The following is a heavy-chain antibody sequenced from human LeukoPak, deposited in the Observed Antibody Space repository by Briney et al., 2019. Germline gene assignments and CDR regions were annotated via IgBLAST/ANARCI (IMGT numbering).Heavy chain of an antibody. D-gene: IGHD3-22*01. CDR3: ARDQHYYDSSGYYLGY. CDR2: INHSGST. J-gene: IGHJ4*02. V-gene: IGHV4-34*01. Sequence: SETLSLTCAVYGGSFSGYYWSWIRQPPGKGLEWIGEINHSGSTNYNPSLKSRVTMSVDTSKNQFSLNLTSVSAADTAVYYCARDQHYYDSSGYYLGYWGQGTLVTVSS. CDR1: GGSFSGYY.